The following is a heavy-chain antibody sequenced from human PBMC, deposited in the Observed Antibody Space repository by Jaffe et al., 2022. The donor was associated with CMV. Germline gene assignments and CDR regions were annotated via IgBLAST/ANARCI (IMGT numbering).Heavy chain of an antibody. Sequence: QVQLQESGPGLVKPSETLSLTCTVSGGSISSYYWSWIRQPPGKGLEWIGYIYYSGSTNYNPSLKSRVTISVDTSKNQFSLKLSSVTAADTAVYYCARELTYGTGFWSGYYTAHMNWFDPWGQGTLVTVSS. D-gene: IGHD3-3*01. CDR3: ARELTYGTGFWSGYYTAHMNWFDP. CDR1: GGSISSYY. J-gene: IGHJ5*02. V-gene: IGHV4-59*01. CDR2: IYYSGST.